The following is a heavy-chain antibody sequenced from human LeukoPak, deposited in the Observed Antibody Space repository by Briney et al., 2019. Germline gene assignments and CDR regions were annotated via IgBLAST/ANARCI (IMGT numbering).Heavy chain of an antibody. CDR3: AKDHRNGDYDIGY. CDR2: ISYDGSNK. CDR1: GFTFSSYG. J-gene: IGHJ4*02. Sequence: PGRSLRLSCAASGFTFSSYGMHWVRQAPGKGLEWVAVISYDGSNKYYADSVKGRFTISRDNSKNTLYLQMNSLRAEDTAVYCCAKDHRNGDYDIGYWGQGTLVTVSS. V-gene: IGHV3-30*18. D-gene: IGHD4-17*01.